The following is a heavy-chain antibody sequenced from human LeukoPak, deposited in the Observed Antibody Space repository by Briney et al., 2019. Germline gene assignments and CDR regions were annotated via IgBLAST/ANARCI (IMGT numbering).Heavy chain of an antibody. CDR3: ARDFPDTETPGVDYYYGLDV. Sequence: ASVKVSCKASGYTFTSYDINWVRQATGQGLEWMGWMNPNSGNTGYAQKFQGRVTITADRSTSTAYMELTSLRSEDTAVYYCARDFPDTETPGVDYYYGLDVWGQGTTVTVSS. CDR2: MNPNSGNT. CDR1: GYTFTSYD. J-gene: IGHJ6*02. V-gene: IGHV1-8*03. D-gene: IGHD4-17*01.